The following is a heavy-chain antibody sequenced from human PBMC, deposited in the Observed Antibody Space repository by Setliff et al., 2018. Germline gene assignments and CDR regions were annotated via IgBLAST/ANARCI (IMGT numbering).Heavy chain of an antibody. CDR2: IKQDGSEK. Sequence: GGSLRLSCAASGFTFSSYAMSWVRQAPGKGLEWVANIKQDGSEKYYVDSVKGRFTISRDNAKNSLYLQMNSLRAEDTALYYCARQATDYWGQGTLVTVSS. J-gene: IGHJ4*02. V-gene: IGHV3-7*01. CDR1: GFTFSSYA. CDR3: ARQATDY.